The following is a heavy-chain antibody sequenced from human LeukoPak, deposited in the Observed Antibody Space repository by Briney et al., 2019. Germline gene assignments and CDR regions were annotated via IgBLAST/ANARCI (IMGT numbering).Heavy chain of an antibody. CDR1: GGTFSSYV. D-gene: IGHD3-22*01. Sequence: SVKVSCKASGGTFSSYVISWVRQAPGQGLEWMGGIIPIFGTANYAQKFQGRVTITADESTSTAYMELSSLRSEDTAVYYCASSHTPIAYYYDSSGYPDAFDIWGQGTMVTVSS. J-gene: IGHJ3*02. CDR2: IIPIFGTA. CDR3: ASSHTPIAYYYDSSGYPDAFDI. V-gene: IGHV1-69*13.